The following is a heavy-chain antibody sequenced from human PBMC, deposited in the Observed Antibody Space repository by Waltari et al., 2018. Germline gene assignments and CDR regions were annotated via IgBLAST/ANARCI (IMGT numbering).Heavy chain of an antibody. V-gene: IGHV3-23*01. Sequence: EVLLLESGGGLVPPGESLSLSWVTSGFSLNNSAISWVRQAPGRGSEWVSGISSSGRSTYYADSVKGRFTISRDNSENTLSLQMNSLRAEDTAIYYCGKDPNGDYVGAFDIWGQGTMVTVS. CDR3: GKDPNGDYVGAFDI. CDR1: GFSLNNSA. CDR2: ISSSGRST. D-gene: IGHD4-17*01. J-gene: IGHJ3*02.